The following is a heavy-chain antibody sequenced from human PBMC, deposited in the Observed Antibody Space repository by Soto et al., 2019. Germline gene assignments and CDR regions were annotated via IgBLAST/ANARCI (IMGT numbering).Heavy chain of an antibody. CDR2: IDNAGTDS. D-gene: IGHD3-10*01. V-gene: IGHV3-74*01. Sequence: EVQLVESGGGLVQSGGSLRLSCAASGFTLSGRSMHWVRQAPGKGLVWVSGIDNAGTDSTYADSVKGRFTSSRDNAQNMLYLQMNSLRVEDTAVYYCARGWFGPDVWGKGNTVTVSS. J-gene: IGHJ6*04. CDR1: GFTLSGRS. CDR3: ARGWFGPDV.